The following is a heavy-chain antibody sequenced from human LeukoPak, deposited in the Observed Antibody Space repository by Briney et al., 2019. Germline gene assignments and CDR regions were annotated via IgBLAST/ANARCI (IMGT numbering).Heavy chain of an antibody. J-gene: IGHJ4*02. CDR2: IYYSGST. CDR3: ARGGDSGSLFDY. Sequence: SETLSLTCTVSGGSISSYYWSWIRQPPGKGLEWIGYIYYSGSTNYNPSLKSRVTISVDTSKNQFSLKLSSVTAADTAVYYCARGGDSGSLFDYWGQGTLVTVSS. CDR1: GGSISSYY. V-gene: IGHV4-59*01. D-gene: IGHD1-26*01.